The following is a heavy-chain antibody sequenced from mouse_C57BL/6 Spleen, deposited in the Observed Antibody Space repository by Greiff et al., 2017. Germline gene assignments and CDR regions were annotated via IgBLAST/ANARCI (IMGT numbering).Heavy chain of an antibody. V-gene: IGHV1-55*01. J-gene: IGHJ3*01. CDR1: GYTFTSYW. D-gene: IGHD2-5*01. CDR3: ARLYSNYVFSWFAY. Sequence: QVQLQQPGAELVKPGASVKMSCKASGYTFTSYWITWVKQRPGQGLEWIGDIYPGSGSTNYNEQFKSKATLTVDTSSIPAYMQLSSLTSEDSAVYYCARLYSNYVFSWFAYWGQGTLVTVSA. CDR2: IYPGSGST.